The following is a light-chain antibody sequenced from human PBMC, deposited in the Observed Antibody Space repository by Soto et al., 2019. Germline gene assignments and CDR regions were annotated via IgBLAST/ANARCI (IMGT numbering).Light chain of an antibody. Sequence: DIVMTQSPDSLAVSLGERATINCKSSQNVLYSSNNKNYLAWYQQKPGQPPKLLIYWASTRESGVPDRFSGSGSGTDFTLPISSLQAEDVAVYYCQQYYSIPLTFGPGTKVDV. J-gene: IGKJ3*01. V-gene: IGKV4-1*01. CDR3: QQYYSIPLT. CDR1: QNVLYSSNNKNY. CDR2: WAS.